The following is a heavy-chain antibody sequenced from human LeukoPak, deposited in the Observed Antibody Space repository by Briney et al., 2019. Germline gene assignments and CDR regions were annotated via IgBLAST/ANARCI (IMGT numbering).Heavy chain of an antibody. J-gene: IGHJ6*02. D-gene: IGHD5-12*01. CDR1: GGSISSYY. CDR3: ARLGVVTTFYYYGMDV. Sequence: PSETLSLTCTVSGGSISSYYWSWIRQPPGKGLEWIGYIYYSGSTNYNPSLKSRVTISVDTSKNQFSLKLSSATAADTAVYYCARLGVVTTFYYYGMDVWGQGTTVTVSS. V-gene: IGHV4-59*08. CDR2: IYYSGST.